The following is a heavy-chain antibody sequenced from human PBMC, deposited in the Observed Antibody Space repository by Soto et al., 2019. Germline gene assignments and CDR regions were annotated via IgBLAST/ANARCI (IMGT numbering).Heavy chain of an antibody. D-gene: IGHD3-10*01. V-gene: IGHV1-2*04. CDR2: INPNSGET. J-gene: IGHJ5*02. CDR1: GYTFTGYY. Sequence: ASVKVSCKASGYTFTGYYMHWGRQAPGQRLEWMGWINPNSGETNYAQKFQGWVNMTRDTSISTAYIELSRLRSDDTAVYYCARDGITMVRGVTYNWFDPWGQGTLVTVSS. CDR3: ARDGITMVRGVTYNWFDP.